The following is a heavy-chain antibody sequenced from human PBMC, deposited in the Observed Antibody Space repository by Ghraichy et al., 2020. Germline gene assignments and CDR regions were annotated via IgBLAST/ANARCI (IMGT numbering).Heavy chain of an antibody. CDR2: SRNFANSYTT. D-gene: IGHD6-13*01. Sequence: GGSLRLSCAASGVTFSDHYMDWVRQAPGKGLEWVGRSRNFANSYTTEYAASVEGRFTISRDDSKNSVYLQMNSLKTEDTAMYYCVRDAAAAGPYYYYYYMVVWGKGTTVTVSS. CDR3: VRDAAAAGPYYYYYYMVV. J-gene: IGHJ6*03. CDR1: GVTFSDHY. V-gene: IGHV3-72*01.